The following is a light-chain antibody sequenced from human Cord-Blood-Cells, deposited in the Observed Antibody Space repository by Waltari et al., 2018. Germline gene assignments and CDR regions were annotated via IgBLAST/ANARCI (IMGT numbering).Light chain of an antibody. Sequence: QSALTQPRSVSRSPGQSVTISCTGTSSDVGGYNSVSWYQQHPGKAPKLMIYDVSKRPSGVPDRFSGSKSGNTASLTISGLQAEDEADYYCCSYAGSYTSFGTGTKVTVL. J-gene: IGLJ1*01. CDR3: CSYAGSYTS. CDR1: SSDVGGYNS. V-gene: IGLV2-11*01. CDR2: DVS.